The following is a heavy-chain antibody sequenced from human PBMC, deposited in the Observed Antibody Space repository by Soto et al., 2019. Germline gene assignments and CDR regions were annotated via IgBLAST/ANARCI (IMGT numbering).Heavy chain of an antibody. J-gene: IGHJ6*02. CDR1: GGSFSPNY. D-gene: IGHD3-22*01. CDR3: ARGYYDSSGYYYQPPLRFGGMDV. Sequence: SETLSLTCIISGGSFSPNYWAWFRQSPGKGLEWIGYIYYSGSTYYNPPLKSRVTVSVDTSKNQFSLKLSSVTAADTAVYYCARGYYDSSGYYYQPPLRFGGMDVWGQGTTVTVSS. CDR2: IYYSGST. V-gene: IGHV4-59*04.